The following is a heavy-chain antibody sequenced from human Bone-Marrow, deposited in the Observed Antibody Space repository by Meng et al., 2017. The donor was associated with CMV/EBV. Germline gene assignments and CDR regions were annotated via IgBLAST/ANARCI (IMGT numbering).Heavy chain of an antibody. CDR2: ISSSGTYI. CDR3: ARDQASPYSGSAPDVDY. J-gene: IGHJ4*02. V-gene: IGHV3-21*01. CDR1: GFTFSNYG. Sequence: GESLKISCAASGFTFSNYGMSWVRQAPGKGLEWVSSISSSGTYIYYADSLKGRFTISRDNAKNSLYLQINSLRADDTAVYYCARDQASPYSGSAPDVDYWGQGTLVTVSS. D-gene: IGHD6-19*01.